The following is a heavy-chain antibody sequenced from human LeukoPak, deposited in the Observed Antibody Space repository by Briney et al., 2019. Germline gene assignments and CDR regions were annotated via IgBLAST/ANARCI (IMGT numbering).Heavy chain of an antibody. D-gene: IGHD6-13*01. V-gene: IGHV1-2*02. CDR3: ARDGDSSSWNNYYYYYYMDV. J-gene: IGHJ6*03. Sequence: ASVKVSCKASGYSFNDKYLHWVRQAPGQGLEWMGSINPNSGGTNYAQKFQGRVTMTRDTSISTAYMELSRLRSDDTAVYYCARDGDSSSWNNYYYYYYMDVWGKGTTVTISS. CDR1: GYSFNDKY. CDR2: INPNSGGT.